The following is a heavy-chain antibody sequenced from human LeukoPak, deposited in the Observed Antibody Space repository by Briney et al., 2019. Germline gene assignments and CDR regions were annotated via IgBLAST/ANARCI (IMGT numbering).Heavy chain of an antibody. J-gene: IGHJ4*02. D-gene: IGHD3-9*01. Sequence: SETLSLTCAVYGGSFSGYYWSWIRQPPGKGLEWIGEINHSGSTNYNPSLKSRVTISVDTSKNQFSLKLSSVTAADTAVYYCASRTEYYDILTGLLSSISSTFYFDYWGQGTLVTVSS. CDR1: GGSFSGYY. V-gene: IGHV4-34*01. CDR2: INHSGST. CDR3: ASRTEYYDILTGLLSSISSTFYFDY.